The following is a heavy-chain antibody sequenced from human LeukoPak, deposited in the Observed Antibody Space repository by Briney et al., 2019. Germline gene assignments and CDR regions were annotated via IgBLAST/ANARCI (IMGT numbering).Heavy chain of an antibody. V-gene: IGHV3-23*01. CDR2: ISGSGGST. CDR3: AKDRGYSSSWALFDY. Sequence: PGGSLRLSCAASGFTFSSYAMSWVRQAPGKGLEWVSDISGSGGSTYYADSVKGRFTISRDNSKNTLYLQMNSLRAEDTAVYYCAKDRGYSSSWALFDYWGQGTLVTVSS. J-gene: IGHJ4*02. CDR1: GFTFSSYA. D-gene: IGHD6-13*01.